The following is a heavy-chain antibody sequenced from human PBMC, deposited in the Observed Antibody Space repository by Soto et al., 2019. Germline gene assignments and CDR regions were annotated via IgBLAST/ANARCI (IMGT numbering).Heavy chain of an antibody. CDR3: ARAPLAMDV. CDR2: IYYSGST. D-gene: IGHD6-13*01. Sequence: SETLSLTCTVSGGSISSYYWSWIRQPPGKGLEWIGYIYYSGSTNYNPSLKSRVTISVDTSKNQFSLKLSSVTAADTAVYYCARAPLAMDVWGQGTRVTVSS. J-gene: IGHJ6*02. V-gene: IGHV4-59*01. CDR1: GGSISSYY.